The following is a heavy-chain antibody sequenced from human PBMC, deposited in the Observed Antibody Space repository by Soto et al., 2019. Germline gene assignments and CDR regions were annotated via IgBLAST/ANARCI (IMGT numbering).Heavy chain of an antibody. D-gene: IGHD6-19*01. Sequence: EVQLEESGGGLVQPGGSLRLSCAASGFTFSNYDMHWVRQATGKGLEWVSAIGTAGDTYYPGSVKGRFTISRENAKNSLYLQMNSLKVGDTAVYYCARDRSSGWFYYGMDVWGQGTTVTVSS. CDR3: ARDRSSGWFYYGMDV. J-gene: IGHJ6*02. V-gene: IGHV3-13*04. CDR1: GFTFSNYD. CDR2: IGTAGDT.